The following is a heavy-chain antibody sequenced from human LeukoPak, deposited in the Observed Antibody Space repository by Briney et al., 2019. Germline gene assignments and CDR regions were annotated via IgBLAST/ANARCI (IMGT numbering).Heavy chain of an antibody. Sequence: VASVKVSCKASGGTLSSYAISWVRQAPGQGLEWTGRIIPILGIANYAQKFQGRVTITADKSTSTAYMELSSLRSEDTAVYYCATAEDDIVVVVAATSPLGYWGQGTLVTVSS. J-gene: IGHJ4*02. V-gene: IGHV1-69*04. CDR3: ATAEDDIVVVVAATSPLGY. CDR2: IIPILGIA. D-gene: IGHD2-15*01. CDR1: GGTLSSYA.